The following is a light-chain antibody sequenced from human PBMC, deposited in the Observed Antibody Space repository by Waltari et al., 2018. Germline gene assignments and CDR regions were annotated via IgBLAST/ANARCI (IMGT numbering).Light chain of an antibody. CDR3: QHYVRLPVT. Sequence: IVLTQSPGTLSLSPGERATLSCRASQSVSRTLAWYQQKPGQAPRPRIYGASTRPAGIPDRFSGSGSGTDFSLTISRLEPEDFAVYYCQHYVRLPVTFGQGTKVEIK. CDR1: QSVSRT. CDR2: GAS. V-gene: IGKV3-20*01. J-gene: IGKJ1*01.